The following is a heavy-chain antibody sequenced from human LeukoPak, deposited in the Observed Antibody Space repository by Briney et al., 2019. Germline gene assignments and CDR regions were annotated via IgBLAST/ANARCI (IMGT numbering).Heavy chain of an antibody. CDR1: GGSFSGYY. J-gene: IGHJ6*02. CDR3: ALQFYYYYGMDV. CDR2: INHSGST. V-gene: IGHV4-34*01. D-gene: IGHD4-11*01. Sequence: SETLSLTCAVYGGSFSGYYWSWIRQPPGKGLEWIGEINHSGSTNYNPSLKSRVTISVDTSKNQFSLKLSSVTAADTAVSYCALQFYYYYGMDVWGQGTTVTVSS.